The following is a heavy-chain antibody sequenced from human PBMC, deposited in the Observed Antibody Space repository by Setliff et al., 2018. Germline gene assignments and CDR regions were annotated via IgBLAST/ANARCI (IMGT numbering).Heavy chain of an antibody. CDR2: MNPNSGNT. D-gene: IGHD4-17*01. J-gene: IGHJ4*02. V-gene: IGHV1-8*02. Sequence: ASVKVSCKASGYTFTSYDINWVRQATGQGLEWMGWMNPNSGNTGYAQKFQGRVTMTRNTSIRTAYMELRSLRSEDTAVYYCARGDYGDYGEGEAAYWGQGTLVTVSS. CDR3: ARGDYGDYGEGEAAY. CDR1: GYTFTSYD.